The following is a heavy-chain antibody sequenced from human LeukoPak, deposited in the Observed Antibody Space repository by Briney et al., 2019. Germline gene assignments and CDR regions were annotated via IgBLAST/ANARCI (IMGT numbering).Heavy chain of an antibody. D-gene: IGHD7-27*01. CDR2: IYHSGST. Sequence: SETLSLTCTVSGYSISSGYYWGWIRQPPGKGLEWIGSIYHSGSTYYNPSLTSRVTISVDTSKNQFSLKLSSVTAADTAVYYCARQPNLGYYYYYMDVWGKGTTVIVAS. CDR1: GYSISSGYY. V-gene: IGHV4-38-2*02. J-gene: IGHJ6*03. CDR3: ARQPNLGYYYYYMDV.